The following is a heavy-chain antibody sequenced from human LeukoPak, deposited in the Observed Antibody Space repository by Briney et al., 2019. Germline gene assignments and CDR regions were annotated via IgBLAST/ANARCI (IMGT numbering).Heavy chain of an antibody. V-gene: IGHV3-23*01. CDR2: ISGNGGST. J-gene: IGHJ3*02. D-gene: IGHD2-2*01. Sequence: PGGSLRLSCAASGFTFSRYAMSWVRQAPGKGLEWDSVISGNGGSTYYADSVKGRFTISRDNSKNTLYLQMNSLRAEDTAVYFCAKDIVLIPAASDAFDIWGQGTMVTVSS. CDR3: AKDIVLIPAASDAFDI. CDR1: GFTFSRYA.